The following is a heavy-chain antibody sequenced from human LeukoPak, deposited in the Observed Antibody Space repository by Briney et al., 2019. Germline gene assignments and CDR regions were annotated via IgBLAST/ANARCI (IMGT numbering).Heavy chain of an antibody. D-gene: IGHD5-18*01. J-gene: IGHJ4*02. CDR2: IRYDGSNK. CDR3: AVGSSYGFDY. CDR1: GFTFSSCG. Sequence: GGSLRLSCAASGFTFSSCGFHWVRQAPGKGLEWVAFIRYDGSNKYYADSVKGRFTISRDTSKNTLYLQMNNLRAEDTAVYYCAVGSSYGFDYWGQGTLVTVSS. V-gene: IGHV3-30*02.